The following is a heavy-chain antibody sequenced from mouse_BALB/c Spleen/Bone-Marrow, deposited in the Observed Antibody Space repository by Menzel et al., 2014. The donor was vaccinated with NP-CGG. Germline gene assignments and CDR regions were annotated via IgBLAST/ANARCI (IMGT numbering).Heavy chain of an antibody. V-gene: IGHV1S127*01. Sequence: QVQLKESGAELVKPGASVKMSCKASGYTFTSYWMHWVKQRPGQGLEWIGTIDPSDSYTSYNQKFKGKATLTVDTSSSTACMQLSSLTSEDSAVYYCTRMWAYWGQGTLVTVSA. J-gene: IGHJ3*01. CDR3: TRMWAY. CDR2: IDPSDSYT. CDR1: GYTFTSYW.